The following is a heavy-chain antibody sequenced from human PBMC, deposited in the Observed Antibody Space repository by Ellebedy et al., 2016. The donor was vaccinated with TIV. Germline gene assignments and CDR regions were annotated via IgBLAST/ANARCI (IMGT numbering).Heavy chain of an antibody. J-gene: IGHJ4*02. CDR2: ILNDGNDK. Sequence: PGGSLRLSCAASGFIFSSYGMHWVRQAPGKGLEWVAIILNDGNDKYYADSLKGRFTISRDNSKNTVYLQMNSLRAEDTAVYYCAGWWSYLYWGQGTLVTVSS. CDR3: AGWWSYLY. D-gene: IGHD1-26*01. V-gene: IGHV3-33*05. CDR1: GFIFSSYG.